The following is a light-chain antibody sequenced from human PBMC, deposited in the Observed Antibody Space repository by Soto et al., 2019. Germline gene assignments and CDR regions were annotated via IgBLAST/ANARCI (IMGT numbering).Light chain of an antibody. CDR1: QSISSR. J-gene: IGKJ1*01. V-gene: IGKV1-5*03. CDR3: QQYNSSPWT. CDR2: KAS. Sequence: DIQMTQSPSTLSASVGDRVTITCRASQSISSRLAWYQQKPGKAPKLLIYKASSLESGVPARFSGSGSGTELTLTISSLQPDAFATYYCQQYNSSPWTFGQGTRWKSN.